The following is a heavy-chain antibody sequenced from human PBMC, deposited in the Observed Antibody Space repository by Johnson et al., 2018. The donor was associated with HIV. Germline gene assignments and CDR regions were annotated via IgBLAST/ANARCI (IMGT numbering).Heavy chain of an antibody. CDR2: IGYDGSDK. CDR1: GFTFSSYA. J-gene: IGHJ3*02. CDR3: AREKIRAFDI. Sequence: QVQLVESGGGVVQPGRSLRLSCAASGFTFSSYAMHWVRQAPGKGLEWVAVIGYDGSDKYYADSVKGRFTISRDNSKNTLYLQMNSLRAEDTAVYYCAREKIRAFDIWGQGTMVTVSS. V-gene: IGHV3-30*04.